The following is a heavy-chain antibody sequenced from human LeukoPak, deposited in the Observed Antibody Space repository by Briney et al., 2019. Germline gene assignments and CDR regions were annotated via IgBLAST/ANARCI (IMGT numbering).Heavy chain of an antibody. CDR3: ARDYYYDSSGYYYMDV. D-gene: IGHD3-22*01. Sequence: SETLSLTCTVSGGSISSGGYYWSWIRQPPGKGLEWIGYIYHSGSTYYNPSLKSRVTISVDRSKNQFSLKLSSVTAADTAVYYCARDYYYDSSGYYYMDVWGKGTTVTVSS. J-gene: IGHJ6*03. CDR1: GGSISSGGYY. CDR2: IYHSGST. V-gene: IGHV4-30-2*01.